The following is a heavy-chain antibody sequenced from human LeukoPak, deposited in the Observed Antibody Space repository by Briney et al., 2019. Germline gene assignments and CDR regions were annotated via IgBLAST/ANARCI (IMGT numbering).Heavy chain of an antibody. J-gene: IGHJ3*02. D-gene: IGHD3-3*01. CDR2: IYYSGST. Sequence: SETLSLTCTVSGGSISSSSYYWGWIRQPPGKGLEWIGSIYYSGSTYYNPSLKSRVTISVDTSKNQFSLKLSSVTAADTAVYYCARRGYYDFWSGYTHDAFDIWGQGTMVTVSS. CDR3: ARRGYYDFWSGYTHDAFDI. V-gene: IGHV4-39*01. CDR1: GGSISSSSYY.